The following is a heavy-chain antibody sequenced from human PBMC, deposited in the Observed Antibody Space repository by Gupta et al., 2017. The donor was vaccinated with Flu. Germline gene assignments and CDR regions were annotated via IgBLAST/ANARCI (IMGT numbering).Heavy chain of an antibody. CDR1: GASISSDY. V-gene: IGHV4-59*01. CDR3: ARGATFGDLFGVYGAFDI. CDR2: ISYSGST. Sequence: QVHLQESGPGLVKPSETLSLTCTVSGASISSDYWNWIRQPPGKGLEWIGYISYSGSTDYNPPIKSRVTISADTSKNHFSLKLRSVTAADTAVYYCARGATFGDLFGVYGAFDIWGHGTMVTVSS. J-gene: IGHJ3*02. D-gene: IGHD3-10*01.